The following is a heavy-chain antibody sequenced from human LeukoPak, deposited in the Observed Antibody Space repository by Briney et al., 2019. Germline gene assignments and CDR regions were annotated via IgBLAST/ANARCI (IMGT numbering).Heavy chain of an antibody. Sequence: SETLSLTCTVSGGSISSNSYYWGWIRQPPGKGLEWIGEIFHSGSTNYNPSLKSRVNISVDKSENQFSLKLSSVTAADTAVYYCAREIVNYDILAGIFDYWGQGTLVTVSS. D-gene: IGHD3-9*01. V-gene: IGHV4-39*07. CDR3: AREIVNYDILAGIFDY. CDR1: GGSISSNSYY. J-gene: IGHJ4*02. CDR2: IFHSGST.